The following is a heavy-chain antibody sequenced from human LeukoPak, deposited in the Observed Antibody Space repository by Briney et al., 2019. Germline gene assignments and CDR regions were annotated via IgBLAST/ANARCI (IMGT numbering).Heavy chain of an antibody. Sequence: GASVKVSCKASGYTFTSYGISWVRQAPGQGLEWMGWISAYNGNTNYAQKLQGRVTMTTDTSTSTAYMELRSLRSDDTAVYYCARVSDDKVGQQLIYYYYYGMDVWGQGTTVTVSS. CDR1: GYTFTSYG. V-gene: IGHV1-18*01. J-gene: IGHJ6*02. D-gene: IGHD6-13*01. CDR2: ISAYNGNT. CDR3: ARVSDDKVGQQLIYYYYYGMDV.